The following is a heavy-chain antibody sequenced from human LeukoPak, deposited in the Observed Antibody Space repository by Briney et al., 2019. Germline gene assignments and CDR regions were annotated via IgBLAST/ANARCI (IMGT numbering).Heavy chain of an antibody. CDR1: GFTFTSYF. CDR3: ARDRITVSGVLTFRGRGVDL. J-gene: IGHJ5*02. V-gene: IGHV1-46*01. CDR2: INLSGAST. Sequence: ASVKVSCKTSGFTFTSYFMHWVRQAPGQGFEWMGIINLSGASTSYAQRFQGRVTMTRDMSTSTVYMELSSLRSEDTAVYYCARDRITVSGVLTFRGRGVDLWGQGTLVSVSS. D-gene: IGHD3-3*01.